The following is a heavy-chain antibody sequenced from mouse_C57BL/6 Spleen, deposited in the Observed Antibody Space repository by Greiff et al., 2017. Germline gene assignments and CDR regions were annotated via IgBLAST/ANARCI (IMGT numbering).Heavy chain of an antibody. D-gene: IGHD1-1*01. Sequence: EVQLQQSGPELVKPGASVKIPCKASGYTFTDYNMDWVKQSHGKSLEWIGDINPNNGGTIYNQKFKGKATLTVDKSSSTAYMELRSLTSEDTAVYYCARVATVVATGFDYWGQGTTLTVSS. CDR2: INPNNGGT. V-gene: IGHV1-18*01. CDR3: ARVATVVATGFDY. J-gene: IGHJ2*01. CDR1: GYTFTDYN.